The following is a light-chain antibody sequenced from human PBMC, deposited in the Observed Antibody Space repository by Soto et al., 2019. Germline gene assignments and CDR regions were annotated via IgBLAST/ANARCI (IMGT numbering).Light chain of an antibody. CDR1: SSNIGAGYD. CDR3: QSYDSSLSGSKV. J-gene: IGLJ1*01. V-gene: IGLV1-40*01. Sequence: QSVLTQPPSVSGAPGQRVTISCTGSSSNIGAGYDVHWYQQLPGPAPKLLIYGNSNRPSGVPDRFSGSKSGTSASLAITGLQAEDEADYYCQSYDSSLSGSKVFGTGNKLTVL. CDR2: GNS.